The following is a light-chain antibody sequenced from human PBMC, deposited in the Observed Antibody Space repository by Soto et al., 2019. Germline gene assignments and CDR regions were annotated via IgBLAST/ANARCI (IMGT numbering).Light chain of an antibody. Sequence: EIGMTQSPGTVSLSPGERATLSCRASQSVSSSYLAWYQQKPGQAPRLLIYGASSRATGIPDRFSGSGSGTDFTLTISRLEPEDFAVYYCQQYGSSPWTFGQGTKVDIK. V-gene: IGKV3-20*01. J-gene: IGKJ1*01. CDR1: QSVSSSY. CDR2: GAS. CDR3: QQYGSSPWT.